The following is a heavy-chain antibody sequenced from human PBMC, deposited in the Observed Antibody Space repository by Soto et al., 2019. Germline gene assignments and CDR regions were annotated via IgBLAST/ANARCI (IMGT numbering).Heavy chain of an antibody. CDR3: ARISGYSYFDY. V-gene: IGHV4-59*02. CDR1: GAAVSNYY. J-gene: IGHJ4*02. CDR2: MSSSGAT. Sequence: TLSLTCSVSGAAVSNYYWRWIRQPPGKGLEWIGLMSSSGATNYNPSLKSRVTISLDTSKNQFSLRLSSVTAADTAVYYCARISGYSYFDYWGQGTLVTVSS. D-gene: IGHD5-12*01.